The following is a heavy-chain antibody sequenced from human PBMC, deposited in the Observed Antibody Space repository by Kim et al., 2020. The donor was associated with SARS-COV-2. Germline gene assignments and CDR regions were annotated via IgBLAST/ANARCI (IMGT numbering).Heavy chain of an antibody. D-gene: IGHD3-10*01. Sequence: GRFTISRDNAKNSLYLQMNSLRAEDTALYYCAKGAVWFGELPYVNDAFDIWGQGTMVTVSS. CDR3: AKGAVWFGELPYVNDAFDI. J-gene: IGHJ3*02. V-gene: IGHV3-9*01.